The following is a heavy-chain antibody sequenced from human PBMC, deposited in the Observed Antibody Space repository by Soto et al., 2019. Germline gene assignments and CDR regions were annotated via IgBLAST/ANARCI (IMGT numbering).Heavy chain of an antibody. D-gene: IGHD3-10*01. CDR1: GFRFDAYA. Sequence: GGSLRLSCAASGFRFDAYAMHWVRQTPGKGLEWESGISWNSIIVGYADSVKGRFTISRDNAKNSLYLLMSSLRAEDTVLYYCAKGPYGTGTYYFGYWGQGTPVTVSS. CDR2: ISWNSIIV. J-gene: IGHJ4*02. V-gene: IGHV3-9*01. CDR3: AKGPYGTGTYYFGY.